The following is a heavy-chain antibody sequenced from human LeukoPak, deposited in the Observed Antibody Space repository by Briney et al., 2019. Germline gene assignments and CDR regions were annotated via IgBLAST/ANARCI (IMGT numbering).Heavy chain of an antibody. V-gene: IGHV4-34*01. J-gene: IGHJ3*02. D-gene: IGHD1-14*01. CDR2: INHSGST. CDR1: GGSFSGYY. CDR3: ASLAGHALDI. Sequence: SETLSLTCAVYGGSFSGYYWSWIRQPPGKGLEWIGEINHSGSTNYNPSLKSRVTISVDTSKNQFSLKLSSVTAADTAVYYCASLAGHALDIWGQGTMVTVSS.